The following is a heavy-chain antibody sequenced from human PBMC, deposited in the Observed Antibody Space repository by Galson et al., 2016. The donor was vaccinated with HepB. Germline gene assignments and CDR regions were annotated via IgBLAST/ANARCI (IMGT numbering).Heavy chain of an antibody. J-gene: IGHJ4*02. D-gene: IGHD2-2*01. CDR1: GFIVSDNY. CDR2: IYSGGKT. Sequence: SLRLSCAGSGFIVSDNYMSWVRQAPGKGLAWVSVIYSGGKTYSAYSVKGRFSISRDNAKNTRFLHMHSLRAEDTAVYYCARVRCISPTCHDFDCWGQGTLVTVSS. V-gene: IGHV3-53*01. CDR3: ARVRCISPTCHDFDC.